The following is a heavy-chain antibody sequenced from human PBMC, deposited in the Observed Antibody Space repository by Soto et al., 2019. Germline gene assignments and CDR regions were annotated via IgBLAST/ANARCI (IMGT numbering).Heavy chain of an antibody. CDR3: ARGGTGYCSGGSCYLGWFDP. D-gene: IGHD2-15*01. CDR2: ISAYNGNT. V-gene: IGHV1-18*01. J-gene: IGHJ5*02. Sequence: AASVKVSCKASGYTFTSYGISWVRQAPGQGLEWMGWISAYNGNTNYAQKLQGRVTMTTDTSTSTAYMELRSLRSDDTAVYYCARGGTGYCSGGSCYLGWFDPWGQGTLVTVSS. CDR1: GYTFTSYG.